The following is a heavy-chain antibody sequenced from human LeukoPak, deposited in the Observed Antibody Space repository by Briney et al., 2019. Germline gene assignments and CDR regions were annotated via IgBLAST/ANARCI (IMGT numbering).Heavy chain of an antibody. CDR2: ISGSGGST. Sequence: GGSLRLSCTASGFTFSSYAMSWVRQAPGKGLEWVSAISGSGGSTYYADSVKGRFTISRDNSKNTLYLQMNSLRAEDTAVYYCAKDPDHYDSSGYYPEYFQHWGQGTLVTVSS. CDR1: GFTFSSYA. CDR3: AKDPDHYDSSGYYPEYFQH. J-gene: IGHJ1*01. D-gene: IGHD3-22*01. V-gene: IGHV3-23*01.